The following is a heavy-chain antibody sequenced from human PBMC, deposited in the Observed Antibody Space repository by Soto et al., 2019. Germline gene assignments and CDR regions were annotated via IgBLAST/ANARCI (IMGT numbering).Heavy chain of an antibody. CDR3: AKGHSSSWVDY. CDR1: GFTFSSYG. J-gene: IGHJ4*02. D-gene: IGHD6-13*01. Sequence: QVQLVESGGGVVQPGRSLRLSCAASGFTFSSYGMHWVRQAPGKGLEWVAVISYDGSNKYYADSVKGRFTISRDNSKNTLDLQMNSLRAEDTAVYYCAKGHSSSWVDYWGQGTLVTVSS. V-gene: IGHV3-30*18. CDR2: ISYDGSNK.